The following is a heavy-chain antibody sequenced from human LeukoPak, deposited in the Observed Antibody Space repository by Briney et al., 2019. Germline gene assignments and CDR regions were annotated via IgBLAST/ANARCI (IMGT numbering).Heavy chain of an antibody. J-gene: IGHJ4*02. Sequence: GGSLRLSCAASGFTLSVYWMHWVRQAPGKGLEWVSRINEGGSVISYADSVKGRFTISRENAKNTVYLQMDSLSAEDTAVYYCVRDLILTWTPGDDFDHWGQGTLVTVSS. CDR1: GFTLSVYW. CDR2: INEGGSVI. CDR3: VRDLILTWTPGDDFDH. V-gene: IGHV3-74*01. D-gene: IGHD3-16*01.